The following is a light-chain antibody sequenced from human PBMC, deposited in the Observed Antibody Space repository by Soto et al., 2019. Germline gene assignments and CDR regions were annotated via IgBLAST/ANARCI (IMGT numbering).Light chain of an antibody. CDR2: GAF. V-gene: IGKV3-11*01. CDR3: QQRNIWPPVT. J-gene: IGKJ5*01. CDR1: PSVANF. Sequence: EIVLTQSPATLSLSRGGIATLSCRASPSVANFVAWYQQQPGQAPRLLIYGAFNRATGIPARFSGSGSGTDFTLTISSLEPEDSAVYYCQQRNIWPPVTFGHGTRLEIK.